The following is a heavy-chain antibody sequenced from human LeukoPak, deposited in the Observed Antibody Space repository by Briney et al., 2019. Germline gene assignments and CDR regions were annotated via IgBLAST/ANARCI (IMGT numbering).Heavy chain of an antibody. CDR1: GFTFDDYA. J-gene: IGHJ6*03. V-gene: IGHV3-49*03. CDR2: IRSKAYSGTT. CDR3: TRAQYYDFWSCYYMDV. D-gene: IGHD3-3*01. Sequence: TGGSLRLSCTASGFTFDDYAMSWFRQAPGKGLEWVGFIRSKAYSGTTEYAASVKGRFTISRDDSKSIAYLQMNSLKTEDTAVYYCTRAQYYDFWSCYYMDVWGKGTTVTVSS.